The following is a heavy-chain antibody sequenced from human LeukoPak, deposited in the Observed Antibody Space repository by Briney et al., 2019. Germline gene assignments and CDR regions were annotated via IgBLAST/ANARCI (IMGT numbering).Heavy chain of an antibody. CDR3: ARDRLNGYGAFDI. CDR1: GVSISSDF. V-gene: IGHV4-4*07. CDR2: IHTSGST. J-gene: IGHJ3*02. Sequence: PSETLSLTCTVSGVSISSDFWSWIRQPAGKGLEWIGRIHTSGSTIYNPSLNSRLSMSVDTSKNQFSLQLTSVTAADTAMYYCARDRLNGYGAFDIWGQGTIVTVSS. D-gene: IGHD5-12*01.